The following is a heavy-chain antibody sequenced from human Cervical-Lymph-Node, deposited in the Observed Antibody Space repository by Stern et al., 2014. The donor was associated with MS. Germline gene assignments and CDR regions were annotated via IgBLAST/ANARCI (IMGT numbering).Heavy chain of an antibody. J-gene: IGHJ6*02. CDR3: ARGIASPGQIPFYYYYYPMDV. Sequence: QVPLQESSPGLVKPSQTLTLTCTVSGDPISSGSYYWSWIRQPAGKGLEXIVRLYTSRSTNYKPSLRRLVTGSVHTSKHPFSLQLGSVTASDTAVYYCARGIASPGQIPFYYYYYPMDVGGQGTTVTVSS. CDR2: LYTSRST. D-gene: IGHD6-13*01. V-gene: IGHV4-61*02. CDR1: GDPISSGSYY.